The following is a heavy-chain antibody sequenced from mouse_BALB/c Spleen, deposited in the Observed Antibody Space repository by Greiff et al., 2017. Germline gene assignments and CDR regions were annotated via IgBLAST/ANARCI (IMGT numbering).Heavy chain of an antibody. Sequence: EVMLVESGGGLVKPGGSLKLSCAASGFTFSSYAMSWVRQSPEKRLEWVAEISSGGSYTYYPDTVTGRFTISRDNAKNTLYLEMSSLRSEDTAMYYCAREGQPYFDYWGQGTTLTVSS. CDR2: ISSGGSYT. J-gene: IGHJ2*01. D-gene: IGHD6-1*01. CDR1: GFTFSSYA. CDR3: AREGQPYFDY. V-gene: IGHV5-9-4*01.